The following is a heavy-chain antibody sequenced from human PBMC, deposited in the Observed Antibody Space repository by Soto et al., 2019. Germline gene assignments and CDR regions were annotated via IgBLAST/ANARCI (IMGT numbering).Heavy chain of an antibody. CDR1: GFSFNSFA. V-gene: IGHV3-23*01. CDR3: AKSSGYYDSRARFDC. CDR2: ISGDGYST. D-gene: IGHD3-22*01. Sequence: EVQLLESGGGLVQPGGSLRLSCAASGFSFNSFAMSWVRQAPGKGLEWVSAISGDGYSTYYADSVKGRFTVSRDNSNNAHYLQMDSLRAEDTAVYYCAKSSGYYDSRARFDCWGQGSLVTVSS. J-gene: IGHJ4*02.